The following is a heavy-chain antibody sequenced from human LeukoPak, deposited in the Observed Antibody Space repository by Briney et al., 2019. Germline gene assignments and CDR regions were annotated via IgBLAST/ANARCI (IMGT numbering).Heavy chain of an antibody. V-gene: IGHV1-69*06. CDR3: ARDHYDILTGYYNYYYYMDV. J-gene: IGHJ6*03. CDR2: IIPIFGTA. CDR1: GGTFSSYA. Sequence: SVKVSCKASGGTFSSYAISWVRQVPGQGLEWMGGIIPIFGTANYAQKFQGRVTITADKSTSTAYMELSSLRSEDTAVYYCARDHYDILTGYYNYYYYMDVWGKGTTVTISS. D-gene: IGHD3-9*01.